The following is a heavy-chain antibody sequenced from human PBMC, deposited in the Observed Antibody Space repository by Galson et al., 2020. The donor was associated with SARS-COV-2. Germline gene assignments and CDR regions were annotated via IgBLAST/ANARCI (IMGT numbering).Heavy chain of an antibody. D-gene: IGHD3-3*01. Sequence: KIGESLKISCKGSGYTFTNNWIGWVRQLPGQGLEWMGIIHPRDSDTRYSPSFGGQVTISADKYLTTTFLQWSSLKASDTAIYYCARVRYDFWSGFVLDAFDVWGQGTMVTVP. CDR2: IHPRDSDT. V-gene: IGHV5-51*01. J-gene: IGHJ3*01. CDR3: ARVRYDFWSGFVLDAFDV. CDR1: GYTFTNNW.